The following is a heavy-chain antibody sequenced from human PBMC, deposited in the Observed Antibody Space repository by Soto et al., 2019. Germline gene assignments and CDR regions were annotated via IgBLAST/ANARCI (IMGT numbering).Heavy chain of an antibody. Sequence: GGSLRLSCAASEFTFTTYSMSWVRQAPGKGLEWVSTISARGGSTYYADSVKGRFTISRDNSKNTLYLQMNRLRAEDTAAYYCAKDLGSCSSTSCYLDYWGQGTLVTVSS. J-gene: IGHJ4*02. CDR3: AKDLGSCSSTSCYLDY. CDR2: ISARGGST. D-gene: IGHD2-2*01. CDR1: EFTFTTYS. V-gene: IGHV3-23*01.